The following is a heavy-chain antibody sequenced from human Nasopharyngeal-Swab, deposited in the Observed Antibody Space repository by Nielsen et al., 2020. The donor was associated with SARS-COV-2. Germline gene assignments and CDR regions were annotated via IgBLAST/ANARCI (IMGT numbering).Heavy chain of an antibody. CDR3: ARGDDYGYYFDY. J-gene: IGHJ4*02. Sequence: GESLKISCAASGFTFSSYSMNWVRQAPGKGLEWVSSISSSSSYIYYADSVKGRFTISRDNAKNSLYLQMNSLRAEDTAVYYCARGDDYGYYFDYWGQGTLVTVSS. V-gene: IGHV3-21*01. CDR2: ISSSSSYI. D-gene: IGHD4-17*01. CDR1: GFTFSSYS.